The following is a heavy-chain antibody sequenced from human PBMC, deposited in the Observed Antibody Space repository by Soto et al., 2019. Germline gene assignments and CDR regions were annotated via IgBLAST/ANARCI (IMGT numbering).Heavy chain of an antibody. CDR1: GFNLSSYA. J-gene: IGHJ5*02. V-gene: IGHV3-30-3*01. CDR3: ARDAALDLSREFDP. CDR2: ISSDGSIQ. Sequence: PGGSLRLSCAASGFNLSSYAMHWVRQAPGKGLEWVAVISSDGSIQYYADSVRGRFTISRDSSKDTLYLQTNSLRAEDTAVYYCARDAALDLSREFDPWGQGTLVTVSS. D-gene: IGHD2-15*01.